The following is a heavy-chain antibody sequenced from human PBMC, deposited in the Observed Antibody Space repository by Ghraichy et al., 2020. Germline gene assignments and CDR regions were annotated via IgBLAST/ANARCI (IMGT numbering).Heavy chain of an antibody. CDR3: AREGYGSGSYALDY. V-gene: IGHV4-59*01. D-gene: IGHD3-10*01. Sequence: SETLSLTCTVSGGSISSYYWSWIRQPPGKGLEWIGYIYYSGSTNYNPSLKSRVTISVDTSKNQFSLKLSSVTAADTAVYYCAREGYGSGSYALDYWGQGTLVTVSS. J-gene: IGHJ4*02. CDR2: IYYSGST. CDR1: GGSISSYY.